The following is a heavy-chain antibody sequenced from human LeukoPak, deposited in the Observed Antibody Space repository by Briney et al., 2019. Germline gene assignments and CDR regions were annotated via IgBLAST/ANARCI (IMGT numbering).Heavy chain of an antibody. J-gene: IGHJ4*02. D-gene: IGHD1-1*01. Sequence: GGSLRLSCAASGFTFSGSAMHWVRQASGKGLEWVGRIRSKANSYATAYAASVKGRFTISRDDSKNTAYLQMNSLKTEDTAVYYCTRGHWNDLGSDYWGQGTLVTVSS. V-gene: IGHV3-73*01. CDR3: TRGHWNDLGSDY. CDR2: IRSKANSYAT. CDR1: GFTFSGSA.